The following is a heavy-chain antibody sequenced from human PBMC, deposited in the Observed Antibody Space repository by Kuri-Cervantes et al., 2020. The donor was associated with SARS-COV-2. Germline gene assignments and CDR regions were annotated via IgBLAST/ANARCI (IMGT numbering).Heavy chain of an antibody. CDR1: GYTLTELS. Sequence: ASVKVSCKVSGYTLTELSMHWVRQAPGKGLEWMGGFDPEDGETIYAQKFQGRVTMTEDTSTDTAYMELSSLRSEDTAVYYCARAGIMIFGVVRKNWFDPWGQGTLVTVSS. V-gene: IGHV1-24*01. J-gene: IGHJ5*02. CDR3: ARAGIMIFGVVRKNWFDP. D-gene: IGHD3-3*01. CDR2: FDPEDGET.